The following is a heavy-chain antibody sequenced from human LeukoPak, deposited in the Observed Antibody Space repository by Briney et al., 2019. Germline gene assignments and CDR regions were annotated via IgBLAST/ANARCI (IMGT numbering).Heavy chain of an antibody. CDR3: ARELELTYFDY. CDR2: IKQDGCEK. CDR1: GFTFSSYW. V-gene: IGHV3-7*01. Sequence: GVSLRLSCAASGFTFSSYWMSWVRQAPGKGREGVANIKQDGCEKYYVDSVKGRFTSSRDNAKNSLHLQMNSLKAEDTAVYYCARELELTYFDYWGQGTLVTLSS. D-gene: IGHD1-7*01. J-gene: IGHJ4*02.